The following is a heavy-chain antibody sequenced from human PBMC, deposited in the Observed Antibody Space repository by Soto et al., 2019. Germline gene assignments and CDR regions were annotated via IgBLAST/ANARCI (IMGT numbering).Heavy chain of an antibody. J-gene: IGHJ4*02. V-gene: IGHV3-7*03. CDR2: IKQDGSEK. CDR3: ARDRPFWVGGWYWGGFDY. D-gene: IGHD6-19*01. CDR1: GFTFSSYW. Sequence: EVQLVESGGGLVQPGGSLRLSCAASGFTFSSYWMSWVRQAPGKGLEGVANIKQDGSEKYYGDSVKGRFTISRDNAKNSLYLQMNSLRAEDTAVYYCARDRPFWVGGWYWGGFDYWGQGTLVTVSS.